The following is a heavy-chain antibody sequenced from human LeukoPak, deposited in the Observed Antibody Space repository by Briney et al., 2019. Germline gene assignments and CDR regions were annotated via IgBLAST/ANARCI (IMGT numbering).Heavy chain of an antibody. CDR1: GFTFSSYG. J-gene: IGHJ5*01. CDR2: ISYDGSNK. CDR3: AKQLYSYGYRWFDT. V-gene: IGHV3-30*18. D-gene: IGHD5-18*01. Sequence: GGSLRLSCAASGFTFSSYGMHWVRQAPGKGLEWVAVISYDGSNKYYADSVKGRFTISRDNSKNTLYLQMNSLSAADTAVYYCAKQLYSYGYRWFDTWSQGTLVTVSS.